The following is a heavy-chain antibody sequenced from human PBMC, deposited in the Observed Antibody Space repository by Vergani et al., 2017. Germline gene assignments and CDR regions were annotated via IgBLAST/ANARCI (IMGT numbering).Heavy chain of an antibody. Sequence: EVQLVQSGAEVKKPGESLKISCKGSGYSFTSYWIGWVRQMPGKGLEWMGIIYPGDSDTRYSPSFQGQVTIPADKSISTAYLQGSSLKASDTAMYYCARHLSPSGSYYPPSRSDAFDIWGQGTMVTVSS. CDR3: ARHLSPSGSYYPPSRSDAFDI. J-gene: IGHJ3*02. D-gene: IGHD1-26*01. CDR1: GYSFTSYW. CDR2: IYPGDSDT. V-gene: IGHV5-51*01.